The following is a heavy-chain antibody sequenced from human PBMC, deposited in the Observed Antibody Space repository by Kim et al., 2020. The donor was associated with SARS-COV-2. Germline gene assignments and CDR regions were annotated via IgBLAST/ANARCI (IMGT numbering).Heavy chain of an antibody. CDR1: GFTFSSYA. J-gene: IGHJ4*02. D-gene: IGHD3-10*01. Sequence: GGSLRLSCTASGFTFSSYAMSWVRQAPGKGLEWVSVIFSDGSGTYYADSVKGRFTISRDNSKNMVYLQMSSLRAEDTAVYYCAKAGGSGSYCFDCWGQG. CDR2: IFSDGSGT. V-gene: IGHV3-23*03. CDR3: AKAGGSGSYCFDC.